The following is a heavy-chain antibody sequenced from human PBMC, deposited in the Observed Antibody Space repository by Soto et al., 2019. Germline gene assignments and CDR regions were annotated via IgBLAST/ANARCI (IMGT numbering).Heavy chain of an antibody. Sequence: PGGSLRLSCEASGFSFNIYSMNWVRQSPGKGLEWVSYIGVVGSAIYYADSVKGRFTISRDNAKNSLYLQMNSLRVEDTAVYYCAGDLGDYDSNGYFDSWGQGTLVTVYS. D-gene: IGHD3-22*01. V-gene: IGHV3-48*01. J-gene: IGHJ4*02. CDR2: IGVVGSAI. CDR3: AGDLGDYDSNGYFDS. CDR1: GFSFNIYS.